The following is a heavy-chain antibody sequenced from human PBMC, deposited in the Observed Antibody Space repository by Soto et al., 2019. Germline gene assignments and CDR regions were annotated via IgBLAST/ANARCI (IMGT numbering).Heavy chain of an antibody. CDR1: GFTVTNKY. CDR2: ISYDGSNK. V-gene: IGHV3-30*18. Sequence: PGGSLRLSCAASGFTVTNKYMTWVRQAPGKGLEWVAVISYDGSNKYYADSVKGRFTISRDNSKNTLYLQMNSLRAEDTAVYYCAKDALGATNWGQGTLVTVSS. D-gene: IGHD1-26*01. J-gene: IGHJ4*02. CDR3: AKDALGATN.